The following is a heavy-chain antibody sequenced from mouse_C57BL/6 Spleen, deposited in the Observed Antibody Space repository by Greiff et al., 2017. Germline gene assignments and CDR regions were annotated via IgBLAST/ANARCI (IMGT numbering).Heavy chain of an antibody. CDR3: TTGYYGSRYAMDY. CDR1: GFNIKDYY. Sequence: VHVKQSGAELVRPGASVKLSCTASGFNIKDYYMHWVKQRPEQGLEWIGRIDPEDGDTESAPKFQGKATMTADTSSNTAYLQLSSLTSEDTAVYYCTTGYYGSRYAMDYWGQGTSVTVSS. CDR2: IDPEDGDT. V-gene: IGHV14-1*01. D-gene: IGHD1-1*01. J-gene: IGHJ4*01.